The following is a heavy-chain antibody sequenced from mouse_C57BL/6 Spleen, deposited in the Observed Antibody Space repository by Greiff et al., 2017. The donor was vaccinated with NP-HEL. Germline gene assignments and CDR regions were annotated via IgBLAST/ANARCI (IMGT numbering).Heavy chain of an antibody. J-gene: IGHJ2*01. D-gene: IGHD3-2*02. CDR1: GFTFSDYG. CDR2: ISSGSSTI. V-gene: IGHV5-17*01. Sequence: EVQVVESGGGLVKPGGSLKLSCAASGFTFSDYGMHWVRQAPEKGLEWVAYISSGSSTIYYADTVKGRFTISRDNAKNTLFLQMTSLRSEDTAMYYCARLAQATLDYWGQGTTLTVSS. CDR3: ARLAQATLDY.